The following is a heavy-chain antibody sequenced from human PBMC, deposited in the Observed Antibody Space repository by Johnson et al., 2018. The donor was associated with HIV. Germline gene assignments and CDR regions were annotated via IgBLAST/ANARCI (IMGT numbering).Heavy chain of an antibody. CDR2: ISYDGSNK. V-gene: IGHV3-30*18. J-gene: IGHJ3*02. Sequence: QVRLVEFGGGLVQPGRSLRLSCAASGFTFSRYGIHWVRQAPGKGLEWVAVISYDGSNKKYADSVKGRFTISRDNSKNTLYLQMNSLRAEDTAVYYCAKGRDSSGFGAFDIWGQGTMVTVSS. CDR1: GFTFSRYG. D-gene: IGHD3-22*01. CDR3: AKGRDSSGFGAFDI.